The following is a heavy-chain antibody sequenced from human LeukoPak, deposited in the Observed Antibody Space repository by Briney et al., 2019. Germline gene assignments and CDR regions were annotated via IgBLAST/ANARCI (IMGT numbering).Heavy chain of an antibody. D-gene: IGHD6-19*01. CDR3: ARGTLYSGWSYYLDY. V-gene: IGHV4-4*07. Sequence: SETLSLTCTVSGGSIRSYYWSWIRQPAGKGLEWIGRFYTSGSTNYNPSLKSRVTMSVDTSKNQFSLKLSSVTAADTAVYYCARGTLYSGWSYYLDYWGQGTLVTVSS. CDR2: FYTSGST. CDR1: GGSIRSYY. J-gene: IGHJ4*02.